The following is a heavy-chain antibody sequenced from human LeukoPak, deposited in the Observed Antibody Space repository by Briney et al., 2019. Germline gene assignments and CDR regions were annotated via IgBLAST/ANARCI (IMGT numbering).Heavy chain of an antibody. CDR3: TTPFWSGYPNYYYYYYMDV. CDR1: GFTFSNAW. V-gene: IGHV3-15*01. CDR2: IKNKTDGGTT. J-gene: IGHJ6*03. Sequence: GGSLRLSCAASGFTFSNAWMSWVRQAPGKGLEWVGRIKNKTDGGTTDYAAPVKGRFTISRDDSKNTLYLQMNSLKTEDTAVYYCTTPFWSGYPNYYYYYYMDVWGKGTTVTVSS. D-gene: IGHD3-3*01.